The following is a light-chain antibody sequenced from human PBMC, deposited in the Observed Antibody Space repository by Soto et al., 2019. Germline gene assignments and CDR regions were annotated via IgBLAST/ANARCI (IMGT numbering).Light chain of an antibody. J-gene: IGLJ1*01. V-gene: IGLV1-40*01. CDR3: QAYDISLSSYV. CDR1: SSNIGAGYD. CDR2: GNS. Sequence: QSVLTQPPSVSGAPGQRVTISCTGSSSNIGAGYDVPWYQQLPGTAPKLLIYGNSNRPSGVPDRFSGSKSGTSASLAITGLQAEDAADYYCQAYDISLSSYVVGTGTKVTVL.